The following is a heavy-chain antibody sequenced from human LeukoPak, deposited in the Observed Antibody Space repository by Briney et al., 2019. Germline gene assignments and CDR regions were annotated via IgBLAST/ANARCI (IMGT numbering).Heavy chain of an antibody. CDR3: ATVAITMVRGVIPA. J-gene: IGHJ4*02. V-gene: IGHV1-24*01. CDR2: FDPEDGET. Sequence: ASVKVSCKVSGYTLTELSMHWVRQAPGKGLGWMGGFDPEDGETIYAQKFQGRVTMTEDTSTDTAYMELSSLRSEDTAVYYCATVAITMVRGVIPAWGQGTLVTVSS. CDR1: GYTLTELS. D-gene: IGHD3-10*01.